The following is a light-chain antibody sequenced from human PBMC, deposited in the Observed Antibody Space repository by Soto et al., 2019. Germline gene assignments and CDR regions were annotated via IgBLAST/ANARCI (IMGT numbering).Light chain of an antibody. J-gene: IGKJ4*01. CDR3: QQYNSWPPLT. V-gene: IGKV3D-15*01. CDR1: QSVSSN. Sequence: EIVMTQSPATLSVSPGERATLSCRASQSVSSNLAWYQQKPGQAPRLLIYGAFTRATGIPARFSGSRAGTEFTLTISSLQSEDLAVDYCQQYNSWPPLTFGGGTKVEIK. CDR2: GAF.